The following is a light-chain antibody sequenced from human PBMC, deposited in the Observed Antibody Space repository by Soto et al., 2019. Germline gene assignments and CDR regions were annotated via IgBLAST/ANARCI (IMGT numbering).Light chain of an antibody. CDR2: GAS. J-gene: IGKJ3*01. Sequence: TLSLSPGERATLSCRASQSVSNNYLAWYQQKPGQAPRLLIYGASSRATGIPDRFSGSGSGTDFTLTISRLEPEDFAVYYCQQYGSSFTFGPGTKVDIK. CDR3: QQYGSSFT. CDR1: QSVSNNY. V-gene: IGKV3-20*01.